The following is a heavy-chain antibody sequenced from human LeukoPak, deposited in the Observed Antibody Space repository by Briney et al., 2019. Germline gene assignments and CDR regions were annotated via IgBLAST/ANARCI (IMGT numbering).Heavy chain of an antibody. CDR1: GFTFSSYA. J-gene: IGHJ4*02. V-gene: IGHV3-30*04. Sequence: PGGSLRLSCAASGFTFSSYAMHWVRQAPGKGLEWVAVISYDGSNKYYADSVKGRFTIPRDNSKNTLYLQMNSLRAEDTAVYYCARDRPGYFDYWGQGTLVTVSS. CDR2: ISYDGSNK. CDR3: ARDRPGYFDY.